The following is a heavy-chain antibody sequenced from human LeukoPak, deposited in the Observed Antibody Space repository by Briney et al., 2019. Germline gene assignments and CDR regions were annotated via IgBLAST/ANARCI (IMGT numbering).Heavy chain of an antibody. D-gene: IGHD6-13*01. CDR3: ARGKSSSWSYYYYYMDV. CDR1: GFTFDDYG. V-gene: IGHV3-20*04. CDR2: INWNGGGT. J-gene: IGHJ6*03. Sequence: GGSLRLSCAASGFTFDDYGMSWVRQAPGKGLEWVSGINWNGGGTGYADSVKGRFTISRDNAKNSLYLQMNSLRAEDTALYYCARGKSSSWSYYYYYMDVWGKGTTVTVSS.